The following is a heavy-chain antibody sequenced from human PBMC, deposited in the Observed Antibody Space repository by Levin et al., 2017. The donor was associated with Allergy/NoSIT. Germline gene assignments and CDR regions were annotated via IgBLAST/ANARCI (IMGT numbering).Heavy chain of an antibody. V-gene: IGHV2-5*02. Sequence: QTLSLTCTFSGFSLSTSGVGVGWIRQPPGKALEWLALIYWDDDKRYSPSLKSRLTITKDTSKNQVVLTMTNMDPVDTATYYCAHSLLLRNWWRTHAFDIWGQGTMVTVSS. D-gene: IGHD3-22*01. CDR3: AHSLLLRNWWRTHAFDI. CDR2: IYWDDDK. J-gene: IGHJ3*02. CDR1: GFSLSTSGVG.